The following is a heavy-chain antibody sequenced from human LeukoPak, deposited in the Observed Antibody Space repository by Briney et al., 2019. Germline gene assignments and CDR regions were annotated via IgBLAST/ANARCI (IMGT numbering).Heavy chain of an antibody. CDR3: ARDRGGAARPKRYFDL. J-gene: IGHJ2*01. CDR1: GFTFSSYS. V-gene: IGHV3-21*01. Sequence: PGGSLRLSCAASGFTFSSYSMNWVRQAPGKGLEWVSSISSSSSYIYYADSVKGRFTISRDNAKNSLYLQMNSLRAEDTAVYYCARDRGGAARPKRYFDLWGRGTLVTVSS. CDR2: ISSSSSYI. D-gene: IGHD6-6*01.